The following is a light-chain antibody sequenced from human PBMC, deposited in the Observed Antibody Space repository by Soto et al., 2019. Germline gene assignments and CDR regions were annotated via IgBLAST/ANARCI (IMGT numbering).Light chain of an antibody. CDR2: DAS. J-gene: IGKJ4*01. Sequence: EIVLTQSPATLSLSPGERATLSCRASQSINRHLAWYRQKPGQAPRLLIYDASNRATGIPARFSGSGSGTDFTLTISSLEPEDLGVYYCQQRSNWPPVTFGGGTKVEI. CDR3: QQRSNWPPVT. CDR1: QSINRH. V-gene: IGKV3-11*01.